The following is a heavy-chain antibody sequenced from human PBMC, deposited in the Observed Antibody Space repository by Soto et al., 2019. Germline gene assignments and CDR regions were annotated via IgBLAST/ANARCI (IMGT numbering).Heavy chain of an antibody. CDR3: ARVNSESYYEEH. Sequence: QVQLQESGPGLVKPSGTLSLTCAVSGGSISSNNWWSWVRQPPGKGLEWIGEIYHSGSTNYNPSLKSGXXIXVXMSKSKFSLKLNSVPAADTAVYYCARVNSESYYEEHWGQGTLVTVSS. D-gene: IGHD1-26*01. J-gene: IGHJ1*01. CDR1: GGSISSNNW. CDR2: IYHSGST. V-gene: IGHV4-4*02.